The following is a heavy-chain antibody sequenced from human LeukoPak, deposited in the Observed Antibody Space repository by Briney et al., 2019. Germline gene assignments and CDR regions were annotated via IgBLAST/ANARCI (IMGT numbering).Heavy chain of an antibody. V-gene: IGHV4-59*08. Sequence: SGTLSLTCTVSGGSISTNYWSWIRQPPGKGLEWIGYIYYSGTTNYNYNPSLKSRVTISVDTSKSQFSLNLSSVTAADTAVYFCARSGCTGTSCYLGDYWGQGTLVTVSS. J-gene: IGHJ4*02. CDR1: GGSISTNY. D-gene: IGHD2-2*01. CDR2: IYYSGTTNY. CDR3: ARSGCTGTSCYLGDY.